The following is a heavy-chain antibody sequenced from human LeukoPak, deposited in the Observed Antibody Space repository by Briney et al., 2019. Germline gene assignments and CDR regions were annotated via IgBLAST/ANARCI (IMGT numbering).Heavy chain of an antibody. V-gene: IGHV3-21*01. CDR1: GFTFSSYS. D-gene: IGHD3-22*01. Sequence: GGSLRLSCAASGFTFSSYSMNWVRQAPGKGLEWVSSISSSSSYIYYADSVKGRFTISRDNAKNSQYLQMNSLRAEDTAVYYCAVDYYDSSGYYQPFGYWGQGTLVTVSS. CDR3: AVDYYDSSGYYQPFGY. J-gene: IGHJ4*02. CDR2: ISSSSSYI.